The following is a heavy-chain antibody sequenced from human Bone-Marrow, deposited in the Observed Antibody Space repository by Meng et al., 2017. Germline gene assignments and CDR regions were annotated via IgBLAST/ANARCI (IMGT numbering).Heavy chain of an antibody. D-gene: IGHD3-10*01. V-gene: IGHV3-15*01. Sequence: GESLKISCTGSGFIFNSYAMSWVRQAPGKGLEWVGRIKSKTDGGTTDYAAPVKGRFTISRDDSKNTLYLQMNSLKTEDTAVYYCTTDATMVRGVISLRYYYGMDVWGQGTTVTVSS. CDR2: IKSKTDGGTT. CDR3: TTDATMVRGVISLRYYYGMDV. CDR1: GFIFNSYA. J-gene: IGHJ6*02.